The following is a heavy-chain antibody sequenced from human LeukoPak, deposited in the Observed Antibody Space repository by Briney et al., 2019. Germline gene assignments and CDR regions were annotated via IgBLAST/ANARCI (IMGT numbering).Heavy chain of an antibody. CDR2: IIPIFGTA. J-gene: IGHJ4*02. CDR3: ARGVGGSSWND. CDR1: GGTFSSYA. D-gene: IGHD6-13*01. Sequence: GASVKVSCKASGGTFSSYAISWVRQAPGQGLEWMGGIIPIFGTANYAQKFQGRVTITADESTSTAYMELRSLRSDDTAVYYCARGVGGSSWNDWGQGTLVTVSS. V-gene: IGHV1-69*13.